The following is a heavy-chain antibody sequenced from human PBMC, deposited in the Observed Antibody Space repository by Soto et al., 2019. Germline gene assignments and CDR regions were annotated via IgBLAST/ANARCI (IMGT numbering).Heavy chain of an antibody. Sequence: QVQLQESGPGLVQPSETLSLTCSISGGSISGCDWNWIRQPPGKGVEWMGYFHNSGNPKYSSSLKSRVTISVAMSENQSSLQLTPVTTADTAVYWCARDPVDGYAFFHNWGQGALVTVSS. CDR2: FHNSGNP. V-gene: IGHV4-59*01. D-gene: IGHD5-12*01. CDR3: ARDPVDGYAFFHN. J-gene: IGHJ4*02. CDR1: GGSISGCD.